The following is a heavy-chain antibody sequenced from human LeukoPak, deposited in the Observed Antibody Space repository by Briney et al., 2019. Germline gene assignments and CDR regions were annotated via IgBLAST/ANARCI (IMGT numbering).Heavy chain of an antibody. J-gene: IGHJ4*02. CDR3: AKDGRNYYDSSGYQGDY. V-gene: IGHV3-23*01. CDR2: ISGSGGST. D-gene: IGHD3-22*01. CDR1: GFTFSSYA. Sequence: GGSLRLSCAASGFTFSSYAMSWVRQAPGKGLEWVSAISGSGGSTYYADSVKGRFTISRDNSKNTLYLQMNSLRAEDTAVYYCAKDGRNYYDSSGYQGDYWGQGTLVTVSS.